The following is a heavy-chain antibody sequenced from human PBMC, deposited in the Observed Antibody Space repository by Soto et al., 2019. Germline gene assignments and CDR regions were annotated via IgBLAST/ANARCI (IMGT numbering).Heavy chain of an antibody. CDR1: GGSISSGGYY. CDR3: ARDLGAGSGYDFGWFDP. J-gene: IGHJ5*02. Sequence: QVQLQESGPGLVKPSQTLSLTCTVSGGSISSGGYYWSWIRQHPGKGLEWIGYIYYSGSTYYNPSLKSRVTISVDTSKNQFSLKLSSVTAADTAVYYCARDLGAGSGYDFGWFDPWGQGTLVTVSS. D-gene: IGHD5-12*01. V-gene: IGHV4-31*03. CDR2: IYYSGST.